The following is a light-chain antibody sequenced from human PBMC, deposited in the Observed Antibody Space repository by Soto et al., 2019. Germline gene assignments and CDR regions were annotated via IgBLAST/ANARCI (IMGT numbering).Light chain of an antibody. CDR3: SSYTSSSTLEV. J-gene: IGLJ3*02. CDR2: DVS. Sequence: QSVLTQPASVSGSPGQSITISCTGTSSDVGGYNYVSWYQQHPGKAPKLMIYDVSNRPSGVSNRFSGSKSGNTASLTIPGLQGEDEADYYCSSYTSSSTLEVFGGGTKLTVL. CDR1: SSDVGGYNY. V-gene: IGLV2-14*01.